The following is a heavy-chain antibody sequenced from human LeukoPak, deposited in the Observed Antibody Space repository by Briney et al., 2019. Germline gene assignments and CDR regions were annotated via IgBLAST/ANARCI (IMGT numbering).Heavy chain of an antibody. CDR1: GGSISSDY. CDR2: IYYSGST. CDR3: ARAITRRAFDI. Sequence: SETLSLTCTVSGGSISSDYWSWIRQPPGKGLEWIGDIYYSGSTNYNPSLKSRVTISVDTSKNQFSLKLSSVTAADTAVYYCARAITRRAFDIWGQGTMVTVSS. V-gene: IGHV4-59*01. J-gene: IGHJ3*02.